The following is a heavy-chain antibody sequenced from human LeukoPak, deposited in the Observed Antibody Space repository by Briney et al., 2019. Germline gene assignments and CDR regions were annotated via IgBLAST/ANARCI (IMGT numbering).Heavy chain of an antibody. V-gene: IGHV3-30*18. CDR1: GFTFSSYG. J-gene: IGHJ4*02. CDR2: ISYDGSNK. Sequence: GGSLRLSCAASGFTFSSYGMHWVREAPGKGLEWVAVISYDGSNKYYADSVKGRFTISRDNPKNTLYLQMNSLRAEDTPVYYCAKQQLVRALWYFDYWGPGTPVTVSS. CDR3: AKQQLVRALWYFDY. D-gene: IGHD6-13*01.